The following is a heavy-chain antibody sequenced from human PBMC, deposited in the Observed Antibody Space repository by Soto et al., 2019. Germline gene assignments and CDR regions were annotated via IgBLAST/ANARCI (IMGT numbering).Heavy chain of an antibody. J-gene: IGHJ5*02. CDR2: ISYDGSNK. V-gene: IGHV3-30-3*01. CDR1: GFTFSSYA. D-gene: IGHD2-15*01. Sequence: QVQLVESGGGVVQPGRSLRLSCEASGFTFSSYAMHWVRQAPGKGLEWVAVISYDGSNKYYADSVKGRFTISRDNSKNTLYLQMNSLRAEDTAVYYCARDRGGYCSGGSCSPYNWFDPWGQGTLVTVSS. CDR3: ARDRGGYCSGGSCSPYNWFDP.